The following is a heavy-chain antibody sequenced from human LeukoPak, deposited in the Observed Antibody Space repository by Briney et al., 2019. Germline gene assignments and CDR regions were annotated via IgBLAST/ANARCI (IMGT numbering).Heavy chain of an antibody. J-gene: IGHJ5*02. D-gene: IGHD2-2*01. Sequence: GASVKVSCKASGGTFSSYAISWVRQAPGQGLEWMGGIIPIFGTANYAQKFQGRVTITADESTSTAYMELSSLRSEDTAVYYCAAAYQLLPPGNWFDPWGQGTLVTVSS. CDR3: AAAYQLLPPGNWFDP. V-gene: IGHV1-69*13. CDR1: GGTFSSYA. CDR2: IIPIFGTA.